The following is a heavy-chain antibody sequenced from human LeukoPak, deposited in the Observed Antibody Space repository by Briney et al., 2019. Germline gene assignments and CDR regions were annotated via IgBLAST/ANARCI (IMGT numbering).Heavy chain of an antibody. CDR2: ISAYNGNT. Sequence: ASVKVSCKASGYTFTSYGISWVRQAPGQGLEWMGWISAYNGNTNYAQKLQGRVTMTTDTSTSTAYMELRSLRSDDTAVYYCARVIAEQWLTTYYFDYWGQGTLVAVSS. J-gene: IGHJ4*02. CDR3: ARVIAEQWLTTYYFDY. D-gene: IGHD6-19*01. V-gene: IGHV1-18*01. CDR1: GYTFTSYG.